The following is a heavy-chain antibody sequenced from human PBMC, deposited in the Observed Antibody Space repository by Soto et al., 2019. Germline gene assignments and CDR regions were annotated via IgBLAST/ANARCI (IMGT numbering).Heavy chain of an antibody. CDR1: GVSISSSTQY. V-gene: IGHV4-39*07. D-gene: IGHD5-18*01. Sequence: SETLSLTCIVSGVSISSSTQYWGWIRQPPGKGLEWLASIYSSGRTYYNPPLKSRLTISVDTSKNQVSLELSTMTAADTAVYYCAGIPAPYGYGPQVDYWGQGTLVTVSS. J-gene: IGHJ4*02. CDR3: AGIPAPYGYGPQVDY. CDR2: IYSSGRT.